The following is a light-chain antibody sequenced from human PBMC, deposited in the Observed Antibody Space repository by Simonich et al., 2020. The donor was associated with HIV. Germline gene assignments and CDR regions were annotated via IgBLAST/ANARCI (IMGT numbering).Light chain of an antibody. CDR3: CSYAGSYTYVV. J-gene: IGLJ2*01. CDR2: DGS. Sequence: QSALTQPRSVSGSPGQSVTISCTGTSSDVGGYNYVSCYQQHPGKAPKLMLYDGSKRPSGVPDRFSGSKSGNTASLTISGLQAEDEADYYCCSYAGSYTYVVFGGGTKLTVL. CDR1: SSDVGGYNY. V-gene: IGLV2-11*01.